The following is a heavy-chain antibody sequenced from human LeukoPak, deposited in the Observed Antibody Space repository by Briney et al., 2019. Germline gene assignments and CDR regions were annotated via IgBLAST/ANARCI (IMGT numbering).Heavy chain of an antibody. CDR1: GGSFSGYY. CDR3: ARFYDKYGYYYFDY. V-gene: IGHV4-34*01. J-gene: IGHJ4*02. CDR2: IYYSGYA. D-gene: IGHD5-24*01. Sequence: SETLSLTCAVYGGSFSGYYWSWIRQPPGKGLEWIGNIYYSGYAYYNPSLKSRVTISVDTSKSQFSLKLSSVTAADTAVYYCARFYDKYGYYYFDYWGQGTLVTVPS.